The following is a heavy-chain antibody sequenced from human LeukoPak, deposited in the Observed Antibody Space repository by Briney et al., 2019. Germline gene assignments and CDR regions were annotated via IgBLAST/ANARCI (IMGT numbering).Heavy chain of an antibody. CDR2: IRYDGSNK. V-gene: IGHV3-30*02. CDR3: AKDLRAIRAFDY. Sequence: GGSLSLSCAASGFTFSSYGMHWVRQAPGKGLEWVAFIRYDGSNKYYADSVKGRFTISRDNSKNTLYLQMNSLRAEDTAVYYYAKDLRAIRAFDYWGQGTLVTVSS. D-gene: IGHD2-2*02. CDR1: GFTFSSYG. J-gene: IGHJ4*02.